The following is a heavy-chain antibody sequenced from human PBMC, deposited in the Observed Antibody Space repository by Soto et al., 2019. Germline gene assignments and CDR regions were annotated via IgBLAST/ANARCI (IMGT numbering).Heavy chain of an antibody. CDR2: IYHSGST. CDR3: ARGGGDIVLVPAARSVWFDP. J-gene: IGHJ5*02. CDR1: GGSISSGGYS. D-gene: IGHD2-2*01. Sequence: SETLSLTCAVSGGSISSGGYSWSWIRQPPGKGLEWIGYIYHSGSTYYNPSLKSRVTISVDRSKNQFSLKLSSVTAADTAVYYCARGGGDIVLVPAARSVWFDPWGQGTLVTVSS. V-gene: IGHV4-30-2*01.